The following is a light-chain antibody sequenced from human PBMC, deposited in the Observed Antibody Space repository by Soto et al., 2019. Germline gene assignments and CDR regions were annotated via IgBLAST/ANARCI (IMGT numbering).Light chain of an antibody. CDR2: LGS. Sequence: DIVMTQSPLSLPVTPGEPASISCRSSQSLLHSNGCNYLDWYLQKPGQSPQLLIYLGSNRASGVPARFSGSGSGTDFTLKISRVEAEDVGVYYCMQALQTRWTFGQGTKVEIK. J-gene: IGKJ1*01. CDR3: MQALQTRWT. CDR1: QSLLHSNGCNY. V-gene: IGKV2-28*01.